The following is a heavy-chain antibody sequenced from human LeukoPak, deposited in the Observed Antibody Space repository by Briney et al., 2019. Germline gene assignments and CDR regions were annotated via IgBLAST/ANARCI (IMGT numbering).Heavy chain of an antibody. CDR2: ISSSGSTI. CDR1: GFTFSSYE. D-gene: IGHD5-18*01. V-gene: IGHV3-48*03. CDR3: ARENSGGYSYGYFGY. J-gene: IGHJ4*02. Sequence: GGSLRLSCAASGFTFSSYEMNWVRQAPGKGLEWVSYISSSGSTIYYADSVKGRFTISRDNAKNSLYLQMNSLRAEDTAVYYCARENSGGYSYGYFGYWGQGALVTVSS.